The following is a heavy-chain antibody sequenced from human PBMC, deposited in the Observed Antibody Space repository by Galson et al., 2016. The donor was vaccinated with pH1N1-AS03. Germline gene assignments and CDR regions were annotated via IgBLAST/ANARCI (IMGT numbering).Heavy chain of an antibody. V-gene: IGHV3-11*01. Sequence: SLRLSCAASGFAFSDYFMSWIRQAPGKGLEWVSSMSGSAITIYYTDSVKGQFTISRDNPKNSLFLQMNNLRGEDTAVYYCARLRWSNFGDAFDLWGQGTMVTVSS. CDR1: GFAFSDYF. CDR3: ARLRWSNFGDAFDL. CDR2: MSGSAITI. J-gene: IGHJ3*01. D-gene: IGHD4-23*01.